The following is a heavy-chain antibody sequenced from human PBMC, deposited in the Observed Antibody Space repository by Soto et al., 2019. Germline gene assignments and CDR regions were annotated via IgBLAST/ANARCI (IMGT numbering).Heavy chain of an antibody. V-gene: IGHV1-69*01. Sequence: QVQLVQSGAEVKKPGSSVKVSCKASGGTFSSYAISWVRQAPGQGLEWMGGTIPIFGIANYAQKFQGRVTITGDESRSTAYRELSSLRSEDTAVYYCARDPFDKSSSSMDVWGQGTTVTVSS. J-gene: IGHJ6*02. CDR2: TIPIFGIA. D-gene: IGHD6-6*01. CDR3: ARDPFDKSSSSMDV. CDR1: GGTFSSYA.